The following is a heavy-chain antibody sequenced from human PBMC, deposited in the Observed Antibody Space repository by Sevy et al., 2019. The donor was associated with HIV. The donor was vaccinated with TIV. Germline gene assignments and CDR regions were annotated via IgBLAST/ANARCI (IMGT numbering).Heavy chain of an antibody. CDR3: AINQEFYGSLQDY. V-gene: IGHV3-48*02. CDR2: ISGRSGTT. CDR1: GFTFSSYS. Sequence: GGCLRLSCAASGFTFSSYSLNCVRQAPGKGLEWVSYISGRSGTTYYADSVKGRFTISRDNAKNSLYLQMNSLRDEDTAVYYCAINQEFYGSLQDYWGQGTMVTVSS. D-gene: IGHD2-15*01. J-gene: IGHJ4*02.